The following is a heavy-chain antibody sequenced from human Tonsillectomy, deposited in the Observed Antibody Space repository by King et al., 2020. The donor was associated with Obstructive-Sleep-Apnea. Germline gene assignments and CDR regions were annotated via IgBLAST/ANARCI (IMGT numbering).Heavy chain of an antibody. CDR1: GFTFDDSA. J-gene: IGHJ3*02. CDR3: AKDQGEYFGVGAFDI. CDR2: IIWSGDRI. D-gene: IGHD3-10*01. Sequence: VQLVESGGGFAQPGRSLTLSCAASGFTFDDSAMHWVRQVPGKGLEWVSRIIWSGDRIAYSDSVKGRLTISRNNAKNSLFLQMKSPRREEPAFYYCAKDQGEYFGVGAFDIWGQGTMVTVSS. V-gene: IGHV3-9*01.